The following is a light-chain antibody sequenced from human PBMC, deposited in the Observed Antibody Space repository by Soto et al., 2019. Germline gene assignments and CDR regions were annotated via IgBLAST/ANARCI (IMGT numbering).Light chain of an antibody. CDR2: DAS. J-gene: IGKJ5*01. V-gene: IGKV1-5*01. CDR3: QQYNSYSMYT. Sequence: IQLTQSPSAPSASIGDRVTITCRASQSISSWLAWYQQKPGKVPKLLIYDASSLESGVPSRFSGSGSGTEFTLTISSLRPDDFATYYCQQYNSYSMYTFGQGTRLEIK. CDR1: QSISSW.